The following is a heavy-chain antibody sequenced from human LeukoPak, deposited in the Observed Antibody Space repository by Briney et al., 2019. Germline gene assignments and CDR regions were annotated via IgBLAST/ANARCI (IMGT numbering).Heavy chain of an antibody. Sequence: SETLSLTCTVYGGSFSGYYWSWIHQPPGKGLEWIGEINHSGRTNYISSLKSRVTISIDMSKNQFSLKLTSVTAADTAIYYCARQGWSYYGLDVWGQGTTVTVSS. D-gene: IGHD6-19*01. J-gene: IGHJ6*02. CDR2: INHSGRT. CDR3: ARQGWSYYGLDV. CDR1: GGSFSGYY. V-gene: IGHV4-34*01.